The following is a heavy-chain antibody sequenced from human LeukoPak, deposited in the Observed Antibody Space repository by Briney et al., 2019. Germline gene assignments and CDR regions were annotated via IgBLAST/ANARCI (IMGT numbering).Heavy chain of an antibody. CDR1: GGSISSYY. D-gene: IGHD4-17*01. Sequence: SETLSLTCTVSGGSISSYYWSWIRQPAGKGLEWIGRIYTSGSTNYNPSLKSRVTMSVDTSKNQFSLKLSSVTAADTAVYYCASQLTVTTSPLSHFDYWGQGTLVTVSS. CDR3: ASQLTVTTSPLSHFDY. V-gene: IGHV4-4*07. CDR2: IYTSGST. J-gene: IGHJ4*02.